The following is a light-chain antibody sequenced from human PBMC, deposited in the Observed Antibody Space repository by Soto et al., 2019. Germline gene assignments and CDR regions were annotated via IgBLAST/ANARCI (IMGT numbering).Light chain of an antibody. V-gene: IGKV1-39*01. CDR2: AAS. CDR1: QNIFSY. Sequence: DIQMTQSPSSLSASVGDRVTITCRASQNIFSYLSWYQHKLWKAPKLLIYAASSLQSGVPSRFSGSGSGTDFALTISILHPEDFANFYCQQSYSVPHTFGQGTKVEI. CDR3: QQSYSVPHT. J-gene: IGKJ2*01.